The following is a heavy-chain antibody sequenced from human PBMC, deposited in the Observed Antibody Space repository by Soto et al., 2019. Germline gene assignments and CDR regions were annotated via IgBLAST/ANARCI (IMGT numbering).Heavy chain of an antibody. Sequence: SVKVCCKASGGTFSSYTISWVRQAPGQGLEWMGRIIPILGIANYAQKFQGRVTITTDKSTSTAYMELSSLRSEDTAVYYCAREYSSSSWEWFDPWGQGTLVTVSS. CDR1: GGTFSSYT. D-gene: IGHD6-6*01. CDR2: IIPILGIA. J-gene: IGHJ5*02. V-gene: IGHV1-69*04. CDR3: AREYSSSSWEWFDP.